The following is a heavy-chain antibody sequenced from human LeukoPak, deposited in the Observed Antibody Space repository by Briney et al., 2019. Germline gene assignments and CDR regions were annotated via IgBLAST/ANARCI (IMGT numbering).Heavy chain of an antibody. Sequence: PSETLSLTCTVSGGSISTNNYYWGWIRQPPGKGLEWVGSIYYSVSTYYNPSLKSRITISIDTSKNQFSLKLSSVNAADTAVYYCVTQRGYYDSPDNYWGQGTLVTVSS. CDR2: IYYSVST. J-gene: IGHJ4*02. CDR1: GGSISTNNYY. D-gene: IGHD3-22*01. CDR3: VTQRGYYDSPDNY. V-gene: IGHV4-39*01.